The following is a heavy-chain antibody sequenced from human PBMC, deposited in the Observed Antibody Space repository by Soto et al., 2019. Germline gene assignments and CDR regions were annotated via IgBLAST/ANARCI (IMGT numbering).Heavy chain of an antibody. CDR2: IKSKTDGGTT. J-gene: IGHJ4*02. V-gene: IGHV3-15*01. CDR3: TTGVTMVRGGLYYFDY. CDR1: GFTFSNAW. D-gene: IGHD3-10*01. Sequence: EVQLVESGGGLVKPGGSLRLSCAASGFTFSNAWMSWVRQAHGKGLEWVGRIKSKTDGGTTDYAAPVKGRFTISRDDSKNTLYLQMNSLKTEDTAVYYCTTGVTMVRGGLYYFDYWGQGTLVTVSS.